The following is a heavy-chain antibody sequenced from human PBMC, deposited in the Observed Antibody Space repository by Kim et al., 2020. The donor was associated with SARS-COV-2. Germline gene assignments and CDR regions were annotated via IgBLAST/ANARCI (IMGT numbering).Heavy chain of an antibody. Sequence: SETLSLTCTVSGGSISSGDYYWSWIRQPPGKGLEWIGYIYYSGSTYYNPSLKSRVTISVDTSKNQFSLKLSSVTAADTAVYYCARESQYQLLNGGNWFDPWGQGTLVTVSS. J-gene: IGHJ5*02. D-gene: IGHD2-2*01. CDR1: GGSISSGDYY. V-gene: IGHV4-30-4*01. CDR2: IYYSGST. CDR3: ARESQYQLLNGGNWFDP.